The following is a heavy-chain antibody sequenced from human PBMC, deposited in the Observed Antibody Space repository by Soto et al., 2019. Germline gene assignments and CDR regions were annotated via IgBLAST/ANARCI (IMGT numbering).Heavy chain of an antibody. CDR3: ARWGTTGGLDV. Sequence: QVHLVESGGGVVQPGTSLRLSCVGYGFAFRSYVIHWIRQAPGKGLEWVALTSYDGSNNFYGDSVKGRFTISRHNSRNTVELQMDSLRFEDTALYYCARWGTTGGLDVWGQGTLVSVSS. V-gene: IGHV3-33*05. CDR1: GFAFRSYV. CDR2: TSYDGSNN. D-gene: IGHD3-16*01. J-gene: IGHJ4*02.